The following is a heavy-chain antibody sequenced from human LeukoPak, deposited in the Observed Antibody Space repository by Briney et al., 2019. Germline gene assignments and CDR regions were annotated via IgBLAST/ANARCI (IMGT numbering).Heavy chain of an antibody. CDR1: GGSFSGYY. V-gene: IGHV4-34*01. CDR2: INHSGST. J-gene: IGHJ2*01. Sequence: TASETLSLTCAVYGGSFSGYYWSWIRQPPGKGLEWIGEINHSGSTNYNPSLKSRVTISVDTSKNQFSLKLSSVTAADTAVYYCARCGRPGGGSRHWYFDLWGRGTLVTVSS. D-gene: IGHD2-15*01. CDR3: ARCGRPGGGSRHWYFDL.